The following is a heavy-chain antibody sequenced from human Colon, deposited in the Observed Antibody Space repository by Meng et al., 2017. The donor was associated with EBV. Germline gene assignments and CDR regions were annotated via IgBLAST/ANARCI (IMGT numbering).Heavy chain of an antibody. CDR1: VGSFRDYY. CDR3: ARRGPSGNFSP. V-gene: IGHV4-34*01. D-gene: IGHD3-10*01. J-gene: IGHJ5*02. Sequence: QAQPQQGGAGLLKPLETLSRSGAGYVGSFRDYYWTVIRHPPGKGLEWIGEIDHRGNTKYNPSLKSRVTISLDTSKKQFSLKVSSVTAADSAVYYCARRGPSGNFSPWSQGALVTVSS. CDR2: IDHRGNT.